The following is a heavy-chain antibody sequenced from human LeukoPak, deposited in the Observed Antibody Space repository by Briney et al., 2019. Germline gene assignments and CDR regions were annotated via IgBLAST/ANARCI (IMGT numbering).Heavy chain of an antibody. CDR3: ARALPGVKLRFSRWFDP. V-gene: IGHV1-2*02. D-gene: IGHD3-3*01. Sequence: PGASVKVSCKTSGYTFTGYYMHWVRQAPGQGLEWMGWINPNSGGTNYAQKFQGRVTMTRDTSISTAYMELSRLRSDDTAVYYCARALPGVKLRFSRWFDPWGQGTLVTVSS. CDR2: INPNSGGT. J-gene: IGHJ5*02. CDR1: GYTFTGYY.